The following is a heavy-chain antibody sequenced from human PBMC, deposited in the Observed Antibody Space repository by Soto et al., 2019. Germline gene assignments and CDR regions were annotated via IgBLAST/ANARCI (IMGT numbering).Heavy chain of an antibody. CDR3: ARRGRHV. CDR1: EFTLSDSW. V-gene: IGHV3-7*01. CDR2: INQDGSGK. J-gene: IGHJ6*02. Sequence: GGSLRLSCAAYEFTLSDSWMDWARQVPGKGTEWVANINQDGSGKNYVDSVKGRFTISRDNAKNSLYLQMNSLRDEDTAVYYCARRGRHVWGQGTTVTVFS.